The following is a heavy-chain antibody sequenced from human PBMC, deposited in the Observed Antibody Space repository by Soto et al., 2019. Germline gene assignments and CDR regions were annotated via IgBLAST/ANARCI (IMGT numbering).Heavy chain of an antibody. CDR1: GFTFSSYS. D-gene: IGHD6-19*01. Sequence: PGGSLRLFCEASGFTFSSYSMNWVRQAPGKGLEWVSYISSSTTTIYQADSVKGRFTISRDNAKNSLYLQMNSLRAEDTAVYYCASDLQWLDAFDIWGQGTMVTVSS. CDR2: ISSSTTTI. J-gene: IGHJ3*02. V-gene: IGHV3-48*01. CDR3: ASDLQWLDAFDI.